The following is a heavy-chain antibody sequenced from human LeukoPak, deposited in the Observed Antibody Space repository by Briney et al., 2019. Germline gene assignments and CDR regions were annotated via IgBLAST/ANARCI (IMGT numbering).Heavy chain of an antibody. D-gene: IGHD3-22*01. Sequence: SETLSLTCAVSGYSISSGYFWGWIRQPPGKGLEWIGSIYQSGTTYYNPSLKSRVTISVDTSKNQFSLKLSSVTAADTAVYYCARHVSYDSSGSLWGGFDPWGQGTLVTVSS. J-gene: IGHJ5*02. CDR2: IYQSGTT. V-gene: IGHV4-38-2*01. CDR3: ARHVSYDSSGSLWGGFDP. CDR1: GYSISSGYF.